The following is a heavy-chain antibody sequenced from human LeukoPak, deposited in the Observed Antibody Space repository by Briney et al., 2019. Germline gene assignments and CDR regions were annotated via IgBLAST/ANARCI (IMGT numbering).Heavy chain of an antibody. CDR3: ARGLIGYCSGGSCYVYYYYYYMDV. CDR2: MNPNSGNT. Sequence: ASVKVSCKASGYTFTSYDINWMRQATGQGLEWMGWMNPNSGNTGYAQKFQGRVTMTRNTSISTAYMELSSLRSEDTAVYYCARGLIGYCSGGSCYVYYYYYYMDVWGKGTTVTVSS. J-gene: IGHJ6*03. CDR1: GYTFTSYD. V-gene: IGHV1-8*01. D-gene: IGHD2-15*01.